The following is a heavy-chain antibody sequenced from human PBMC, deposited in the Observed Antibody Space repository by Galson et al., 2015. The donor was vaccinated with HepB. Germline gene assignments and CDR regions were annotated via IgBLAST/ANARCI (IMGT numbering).Heavy chain of an antibody. V-gene: IGHV3-74*01. CDR1: GFTLSSYW. D-gene: IGHD4-23*01. CDR2: INSDGSST. J-gene: IGHJ3*02. Sequence: SLRLSCAASGFTLSSYWMHWVRQAPGKGLVWVSRINSDGSSTSYADSVKGRFTISRDNAKNTLYLQMNSLRAEDTAVYYCARGFTVVTPESEAFDIWGQGTMVTVSS. CDR3: ARGFTVVTPESEAFDI.